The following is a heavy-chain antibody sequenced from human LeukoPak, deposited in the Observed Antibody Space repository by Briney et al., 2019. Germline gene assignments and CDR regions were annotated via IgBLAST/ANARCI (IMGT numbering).Heavy chain of an antibody. CDR1: GFTFSSYD. D-gene: IGHD3-10*01. CDR2: ISSSSSTI. J-gene: IGHJ4*02. V-gene: IGHV3-48*01. Sequence: GGSLRLSCAASGFTFSSYDMNWVRQAPGKGLEWVSYISSSSSTIYYADSVKGRFTISRDNSKNTLYLQMNSLRAEDTAVYYCAKDTFGELFIGSVDYWGQGTLVTVSS. CDR3: AKDTFGELFIGSVDY.